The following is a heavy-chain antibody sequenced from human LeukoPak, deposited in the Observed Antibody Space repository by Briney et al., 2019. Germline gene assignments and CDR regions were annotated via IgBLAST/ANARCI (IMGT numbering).Heavy chain of an antibody. CDR3: ARDRSPGWFDP. Sequence: GGSLRLSCAASGFTFSSYWMHWVRQAPGKGLVWVSRINGDGSSTSYADSVEGRFTISRDNAKNTLYLQLNSLRAEDTAVYYSARDRSPGWFDPWGQGTLVTVSS. J-gene: IGHJ5*02. CDR1: GFTFSSYW. V-gene: IGHV3-74*01. CDR2: INGDGSST.